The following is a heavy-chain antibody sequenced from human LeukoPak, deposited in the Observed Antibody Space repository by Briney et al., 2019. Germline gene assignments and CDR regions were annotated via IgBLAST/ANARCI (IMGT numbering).Heavy chain of an antibody. J-gene: IGHJ5*02. Sequence: PSETLSLTCTVSGGSISSYYWTWIRQPPGKGLEWIGYIYYSGSTNYNPSLKSRVTISVDTSKNQFSLKLSSVTAADTAVYYCARADDSSGYYPIWFDPWGQGTLVTVSS. CDR3: ARADDSSGYYPIWFDP. D-gene: IGHD3-22*01. CDR1: GGSISSYY. V-gene: IGHV4-59*12. CDR2: IYYSGST.